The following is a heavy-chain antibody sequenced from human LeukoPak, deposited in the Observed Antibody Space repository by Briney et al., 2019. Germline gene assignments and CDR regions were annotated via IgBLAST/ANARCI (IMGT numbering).Heavy chain of an antibody. Sequence: PGGSLRLSCAASGFTFSNYWMSWVRQAPGKGLEWVANIKKDGSEKYYVDSVKGRFTIFRDNAKNSLYLQMNSLRAEDTAVYYCARVLLTQSTVTLGYWGQGTLVTVSS. CDR2: IKKDGSEK. J-gene: IGHJ4*02. V-gene: IGHV3-7*01. CDR3: ARVLLTQSTVTLGY. CDR1: GFTFSNYW. D-gene: IGHD4-17*01.